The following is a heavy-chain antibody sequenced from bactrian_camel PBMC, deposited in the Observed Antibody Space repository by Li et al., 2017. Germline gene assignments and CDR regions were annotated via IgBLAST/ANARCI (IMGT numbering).Heavy chain of an antibody. CDR3: AASRYCTSGYFMPAEREYNY. Sequence: VQLVESGGGTVQAGGSLRLSCVASGDTYMYNGVAWFRQGPGKGREGVAAMESGRGAMYDESVKGRFAISQDNAKNILYLQMNNLKPEDTAMYYCAASRYCTSGYFMPAEREYNYWGQGTQVTVS. V-gene: IGHV3S53*01. D-gene: IGHD2*01. J-gene: IGHJ4*01. CDR1: GDTYMYNG. CDR2: MESGRGA.